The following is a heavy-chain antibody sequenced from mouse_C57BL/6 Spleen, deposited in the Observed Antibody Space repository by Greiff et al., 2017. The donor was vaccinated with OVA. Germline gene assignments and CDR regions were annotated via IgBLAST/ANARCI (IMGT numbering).Heavy chain of an antibody. V-gene: IGHV1-59*01. CDR3: ARRLDYDDY. Sequence: QVQLQQPGAELVRPGTSVKLSCKASGYTFTSYWMHWVKQRPGQGLEWIGVIDPSDSYTNYNQKSKGKATLTVDTSSSTAYMQLSSLTSEDSAVYYCARRLDYDDYWGQGTTLTVSS. CDR2: IDPSDSYT. CDR1: GYTFTSYW. D-gene: IGHD2-4*01. J-gene: IGHJ2*01.